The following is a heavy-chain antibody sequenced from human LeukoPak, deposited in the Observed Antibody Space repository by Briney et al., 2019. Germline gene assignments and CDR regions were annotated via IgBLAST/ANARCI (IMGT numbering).Heavy chain of an antibody. Sequence: GGSLRLSCAASGFTFTSYNMNWVRQAPGKGLEWVSCISSSSNYIYQADSVKGRFTISRDNAKNSLFLQMNTLRAEDTAIYYCARGTVNTRGFDYWGQGTLVTVSS. D-gene: IGHD4-17*01. CDR1: GFTFTSYN. CDR2: ISSSSNYI. CDR3: ARGTVNTRGFDY. J-gene: IGHJ4*02. V-gene: IGHV3-21*01.